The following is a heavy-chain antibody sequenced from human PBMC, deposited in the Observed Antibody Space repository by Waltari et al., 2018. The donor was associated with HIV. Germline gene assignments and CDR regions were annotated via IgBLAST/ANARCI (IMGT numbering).Heavy chain of an antibody. CDR2: ISAYNGKT. CDR3: ASGYTYGYEIFDY. V-gene: IGHV1-18*01. J-gene: IGHJ4*02. Sequence: QVQLVQSGGEVKKPGASVKVSCKPSGYTLNTYAISWVRQAPGRGLEWVGWISAYNGKTNYAQKFQGRVTMTTNPSTTTAYLELRSLRSDDTAVYYCASGYTYGYEIFDYWGQGTLVTVSS. CDR1: GYTLNTYA. D-gene: IGHD5-18*01.